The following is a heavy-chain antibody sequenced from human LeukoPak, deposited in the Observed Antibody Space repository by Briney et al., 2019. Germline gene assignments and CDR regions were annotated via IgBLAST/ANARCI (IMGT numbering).Heavy chain of an antibody. D-gene: IGHD3-3*01. V-gene: IGHV3-21*01. J-gene: IGHJ6*03. CDR2: ISSRSSYI. CDR1: GFTFSSYR. CDR3: AREFADFWSGYSDYYMDV. Sequence: PGGSLRLSCAASGFTFSSYRMNWVRQAPGKGLEWVSSISSRSSYIYYADSLKGRFTISRDNAKNSLYLNIHSLRAEDTAVYYCAREFADFWSGYSDYYMDVWGKGTTVTVSS.